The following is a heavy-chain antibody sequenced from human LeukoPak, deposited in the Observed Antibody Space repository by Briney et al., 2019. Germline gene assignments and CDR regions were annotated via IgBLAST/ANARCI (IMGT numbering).Heavy chain of an antibody. CDR2: INHSGST. V-gene: IGHV4-34*01. Sequence: PSETLSLTCAVYGGSFSGYYWSWIRQPPGKGLEWIGEINHSGSTNYNPSLKSRVTISVDTSKNQFSLKLSSVTAADTAVYYCARGVAGSRYYGFWSGLRAKNWFDPWGQGTLVTVSS. CDR1: GGSFSGYY. CDR3: ARGVAGSRYYGFWSGLRAKNWFDP. J-gene: IGHJ5*02. D-gene: IGHD3-3*01.